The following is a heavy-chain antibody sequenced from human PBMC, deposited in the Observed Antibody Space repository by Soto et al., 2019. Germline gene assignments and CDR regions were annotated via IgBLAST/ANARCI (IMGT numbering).Heavy chain of an antibody. D-gene: IGHD3-3*01. CDR2: IYYSGST. Sequence: SETLSLTCTVSGGSISSYYWSWIRQPPGKGLEWIGYIYYSGSTNYNPSLKSRVTISVDTSKNQFSLKLSSVTAADTAVYYCARAPQYYDFWSGPPRYYYMDVWGKGTTVTVSS. J-gene: IGHJ6*03. CDR1: GGSISSYY. CDR3: ARAPQYYDFWSGPPRYYYMDV. V-gene: IGHV4-59*01.